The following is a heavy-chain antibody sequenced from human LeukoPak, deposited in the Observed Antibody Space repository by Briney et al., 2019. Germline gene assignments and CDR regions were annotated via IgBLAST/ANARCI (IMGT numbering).Heavy chain of an antibody. CDR2: ISGSGGST. J-gene: IGHJ4*02. CDR1: GFTFKTYG. V-gene: IGHV3-23*01. Sequence: PGGSLRLSCAASGFTFKTYGLSWVRQAPGKGLEWVSAISGSGGSTYYADSVKGRFTISRDNSKNTLYLQMNSLRAEDTAVYYCAKVGGGSYYFDYWGQGTLVTVSS. D-gene: IGHD2-15*01. CDR3: AKVGGGSYYFDY.